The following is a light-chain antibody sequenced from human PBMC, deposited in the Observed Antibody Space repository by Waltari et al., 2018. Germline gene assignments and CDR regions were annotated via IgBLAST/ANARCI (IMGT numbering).Light chain of an antibody. CDR1: SSNLGAKYA. Sequence: QSVLTQPPSVSGAPGQRVTISCSGGSSNLGAKYALQWHQPFPGTAPKLLIYCSSNRPSGVPDRVSGSKSGTSASLDISGLQAEDEADYYCQTYDGRISAWVFGGGTKLTVL. CDR3: QTYDGRISAWV. CDR2: CSS. J-gene: IGLJ3*02. V-gene: IGLV1-40*01.